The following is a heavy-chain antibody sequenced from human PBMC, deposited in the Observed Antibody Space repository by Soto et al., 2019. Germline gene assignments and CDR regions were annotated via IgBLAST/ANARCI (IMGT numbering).Heavy chain of an antibody. V-gene: IGHV4-31*01. CDR2: IYNSGNT. CDR3: RSGGGGSGCF. CDR1: GGSISSGSYS. D-gene: IGHD3-22*01. J-gene: IGHJ4*02. Sequence: QVQLQESGPGLVKPSETLSLTCTVSGGSISSGSYSWSWIRQHPGKGLEWIGYIYNSGNTYYNPSPKGPLNNRSNTFKDRFSRGLWLVTAAGTALDFCRSGGGGSGCFWGQGALVTVSS.